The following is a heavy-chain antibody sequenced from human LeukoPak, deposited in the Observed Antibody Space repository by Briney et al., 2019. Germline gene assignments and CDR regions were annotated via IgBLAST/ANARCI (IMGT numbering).Heavy chain of an antibody. V-gene: IGHV5-51*01. Sequence: GESLKISCKGSGYSFTNHWIGWVRQMPGKGLEWMGIIYPGDSNTRYSPSFQGQVTISADKSITTAYLQWSSLKASDTAMYYCARSYRTSSEFDYWGQGTLVTVSS. CDR1: GYSFTNHW. CDR3: ARSYRTSSEFDY. D-gene: IGHD6-6*01. CDR2: IYPGDSNT. J-gene: IGHJ4*02.